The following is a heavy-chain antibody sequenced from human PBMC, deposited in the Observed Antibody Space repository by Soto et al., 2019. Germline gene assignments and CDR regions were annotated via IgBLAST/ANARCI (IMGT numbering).Heavy chain of an antibody. CDR1: GACVSGLY. J-gene: IGHJ5*02. CDR2: IYATGTT. D-gene: IGHD1-7*01. Sequence: SDTLALTCTVCGACVSGLYWSWIRKSAGKGLEWIGRIYATGTTDYNPSLKSRVMMSVDTSKKQFSLKLRSVTAADTAVYYCVRDGTKTLRDWFDPWGQGISGTVSS. V-gene: IGHV4-4*07. CDR3: VRDGTKTLRDWFDP.